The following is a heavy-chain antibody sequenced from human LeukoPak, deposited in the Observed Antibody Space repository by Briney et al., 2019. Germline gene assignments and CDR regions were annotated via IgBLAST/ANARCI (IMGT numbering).Heavy chain of an antibody. CDR2: IKSKTDGGTT. D-gene: IGHD2-8*01. J-gene: IGHJ4*02. CDR1: GFTFSNAW. Sequence: GGSLRLSCAASGFTFSNAWMSWVRQAPGKGLEWVGRIKSKTDGGTTDYAAPVKGRFTISRDGSKNTLYLQMNSLKTEDTAVYYCTTAVACTNGVCDYWGQGTLVTVSS. V-gene: IGHV3-15*01. CDR3: TTAVACTNGVCDY.